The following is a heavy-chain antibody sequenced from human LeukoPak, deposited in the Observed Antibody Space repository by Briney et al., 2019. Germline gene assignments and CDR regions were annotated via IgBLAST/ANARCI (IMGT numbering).Heavy chain of an antibody. D-gene: IGHD3-22*01. Sequence: GGSLRLSCTASGFTVSTNYMSWVRQAPGKGLEWVSVIYSGGSTYYADSVKGRFTISRDNSKNTLYLQMNSLRAEDTAVYYCAKDYYDSSGFDYWGQGTLVTVSS. V-gene: IGHV3-53*01. CDR2: IYSGGST. J-gene: IGHJ4*02. CDR1: GFTVSTNY. CDR3: AKDYYDSSGFDY.